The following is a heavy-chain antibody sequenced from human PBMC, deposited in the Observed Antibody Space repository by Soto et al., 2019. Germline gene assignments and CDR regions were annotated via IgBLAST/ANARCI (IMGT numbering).Heavy chain of an antibody. Sequence: ASVKVSCKSSVCTFTGYYMHWVRQAPGQGLEWMGWINPNSGGTNYEQNFQGRVTMTRDTSISTAYMELSRLRSDETAVYYCARAGQQPGVFFNYYHYGMDVWGQGTTVTVYS. D-gene: IGHD6-13*01. CDR2: INPNSGGT. CDR3: ARAGQQPGVFFNYYHYGMDV. J-gene: IGHJ6*02. V-gene: IGHV1-2*02. CDR1: VCTFTGYY.